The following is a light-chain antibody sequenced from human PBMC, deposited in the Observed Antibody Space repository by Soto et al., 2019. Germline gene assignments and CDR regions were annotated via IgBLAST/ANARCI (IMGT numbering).Light chain of an antibody. Sequence: IVLTRSPGTLSLSPGERATLSCRASQSVSSSYLVWYQQRPGQPPRLLIYGTSTRAAGISDRFSGSGSGTDFTLTIYRLEPGDSAVYYCQQYGTSALTFGGGTKVEIK. V-gene: IGKV3-20*01. CDR2: GTS. CDR3: QQYGTSALT. J-gene: IGKJ4*01. CDR1: QSVSSSY.